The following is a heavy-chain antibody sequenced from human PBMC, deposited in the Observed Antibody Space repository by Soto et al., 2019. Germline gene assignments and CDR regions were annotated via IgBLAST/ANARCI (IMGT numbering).Heavy chain of an antibody. CDR1: GYIFFIYW. V-gene: IGHV5-51*01. J-gene: IGHJ6*02. CDR2: IYPGDSDT. CDR3: ARTSAAGKYYYGMAV. Sequence: GESLKISCKASGYIFFIYWIGWVRQMPGKGLEWMGIIYPGDSDTRYNPSFQGQVTISADKSISTAYLQWSSLKASDTAMYYCARTSAAGKYYYGMAVWGQGTTLTVSS. D-gene: IGHD6-13*01.